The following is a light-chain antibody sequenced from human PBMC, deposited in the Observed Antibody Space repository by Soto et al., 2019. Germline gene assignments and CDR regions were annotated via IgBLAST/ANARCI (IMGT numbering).Light chain of an antibody. V-gene: IGLV2-11*01. CDR3: CSYAGSYPL. CDR2: DVS. J-gene: IGLJ1*01. CDR1: SSDVGGYNY. Sequence: QSALTQPRSVSGSPGQSVTISCTGTSSDVGGYNYVSWYQQHPGKAPKLMIYDVSKRPSGAPDRFSGSKSGNTASLTISGLQAEDEADYYCCSYAGSYPLFGTGTKVNRP.